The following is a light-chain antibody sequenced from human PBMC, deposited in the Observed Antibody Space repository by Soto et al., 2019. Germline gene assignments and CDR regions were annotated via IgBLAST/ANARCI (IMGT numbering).Light chain of an antibody. CDR2: WAS. CDR3: QQYYSTPLT. V-gene: IGKV4-1*01. Sequence: DIVMTQSPDSLAVSLGERATINCKSSQSVLYSSNNKNYLAWYQQKKGQPPKLLIYWASTRESGVPDRFSGSGSETDFTLTISSLQAEDVAVYYCQQYYSTPLTFGGGTKVEIK. CDR1: QSVLYSSNNKNY. J-gene: IGKJ4*01.